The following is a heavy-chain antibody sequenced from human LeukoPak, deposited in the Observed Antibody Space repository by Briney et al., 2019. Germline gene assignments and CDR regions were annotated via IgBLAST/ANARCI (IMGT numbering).Heavy chain of an antibody. CDR2: FSYGGYT. Sequence: PSETLSLTCTVYGDSISRNSHYWGWIRQPPGKGLEWIGSFSYGGYTFYDPPLKSRVTISADTSNNQISLKLTSVTAADTAVYYCARMRTWRAQGNWFDPWGQGTLVTVSS. J-gene: IGHJ5*02. CDR3: ARMRTWRAQGNWFDP. CDR1: GDSISRNSHY. V-gene: IGHV4-39*01. D-gene: IGHD3-3*01.